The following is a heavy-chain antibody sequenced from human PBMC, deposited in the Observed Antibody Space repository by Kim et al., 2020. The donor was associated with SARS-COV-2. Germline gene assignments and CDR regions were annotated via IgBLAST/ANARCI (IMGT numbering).Heavy chain of an antibody. D-gene: IGHD1-26*01. Sequence: SETLSLTCTVSGGSISSGGYYWSWIRQHPGKGLEWIGYIYYSGSTYYNPSLKSRVTISVDTSKNQFSLKLSSVTAADTAVYYCARSPQWELQLGDYWGQGTLVTVSS. CDR3: ARSPQWELQLGDY. J-gene: IGHJ4*02. CDR1: GGSISSGGYY. CDR2: IYYSGST. V-gene: IGHV4-31*03.